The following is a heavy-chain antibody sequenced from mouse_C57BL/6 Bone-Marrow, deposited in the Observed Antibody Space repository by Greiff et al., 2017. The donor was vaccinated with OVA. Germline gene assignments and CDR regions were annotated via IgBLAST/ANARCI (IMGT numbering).Heavy chain of an antibody. CDR2: SRNKANDYTT. Sequence: EVQGVESGGGLVQSGRSLRLSCATSGFTFSDFYMEWVRQAPGKGLEWIAASRNKANDYTTEYSASVKGRFIVSRDTSQSILYLQMNALRAEDTAIYYCARDADYGSSDWYFDVWGTGTTVTVSS. CDR1: GFTFSDFY. D-gene: IGHD1-1*01. V-gene: IGHV7-1*01. CDR3: ARDADYGSSDWYFDV. J-gene: IGHJ1*03.